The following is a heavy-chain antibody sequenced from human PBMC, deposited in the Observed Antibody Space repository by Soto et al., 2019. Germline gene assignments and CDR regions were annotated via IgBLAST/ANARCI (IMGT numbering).Heavy chain of an antibody. J-gene: IGHJ6*02. V-gene: IGHV3-23*01. CDR2: ISGSGGST. Sequence: GGSLRLSCAASGFTFSSYAMSWVRQAPGKGLEWVSAISGSGGSTYYADSVKGRFTISRDNSKNTLYLQMNSLRAEDTAVYYCAKDQYVLRYFDGLSPLGDYHYGMAVWGQGTTVTVSS. CDR1: GFTFSSYA. D-gene: IGHD3-9*01. CDR3: AKDQYVLRYFDGLSPLGDYHYGMAV.